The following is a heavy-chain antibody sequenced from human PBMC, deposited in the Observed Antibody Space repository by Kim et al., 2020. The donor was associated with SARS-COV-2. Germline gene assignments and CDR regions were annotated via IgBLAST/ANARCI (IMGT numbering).Heavy chain of an antibody. Sequence: GGSLRLSCAASGFTFSDYYMSWIRQAPGKGLEWVSYISSSSSYTNYADSVKGRFTISRDNAKNSLYLQMNSLRAEDTAVYYCARDLGYDFWSGYNPDWYFDLWGRGTLVTVSS. CDR1: GFTFSDYY. D-gene: IGHD3-3*01. CDR3: ARDLGYDFWSGYNPDWYFDL. CDR2: ISSSSSYT. J-gene: IGHJ2*01. V-gene: IGHV3-11*05.